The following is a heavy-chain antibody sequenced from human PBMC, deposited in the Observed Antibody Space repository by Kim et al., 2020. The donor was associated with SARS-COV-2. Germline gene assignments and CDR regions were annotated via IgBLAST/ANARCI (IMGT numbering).Heavy chain of an antibody. CDR3: ARDAVDTAMITWFDY. Sequence: ASVKVSCKASGYTFTSYYMHWVRQAPGQGLEWMGIINPSGGSTSYAQKFQGRVTMTRDTSTSTVYMELSSLRSEDTAVYYCARDAVDTAMITWFDYWGQGTLVTVSS. V-gene: IGHV1-46*01. CDR1: GYTFTSYY. J-gene: IGHJ4*02. CDR2: INPSGGST. D-gene: IGHD5-18*01.